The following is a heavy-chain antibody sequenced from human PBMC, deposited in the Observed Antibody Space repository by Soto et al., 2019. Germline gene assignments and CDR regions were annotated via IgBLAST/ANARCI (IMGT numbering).Heavy chain of an antibody. CDR2: INHSGST. V-gene: IGHV4-34*01. J-gene: IGHJ4*02. CDR3: ASLGGCSGGSCYGDFDY. D-gene: IGHD2-15*01. CDR1: GGSFSGYY. Sequence: SETLSLTCAVYGGSFSGYYWSWIRQPPGKGLEWIGEINHSGSTNYNPSLKSRVTISVDTSKNQFSLKLSSVTAADTAVYYCASLGGCSGGSCYGDFDYWGQGTLVTVSS.